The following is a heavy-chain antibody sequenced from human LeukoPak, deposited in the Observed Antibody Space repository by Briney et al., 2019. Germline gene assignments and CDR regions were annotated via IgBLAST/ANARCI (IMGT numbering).Heavy chain of an antibody. CDR2: IYHSGTT. V-gene: IGHV4-34*01. Sequence: PSETLSLTCAVYGGSFSGYYWSWIRQPPGKGLEWIGEIYHSGTTNYNASLKSRVTLSVDKSKKQFSLKLSSVTAAGTAVYYCARSKGDSSSRYFDYWGQGTLLTVSS. CDR3: ARSKGDSSSRYFDY. D-gene: IGHD6-6*01. J-gene: IGHJ4*02. CDR1: GGSFSGYY.